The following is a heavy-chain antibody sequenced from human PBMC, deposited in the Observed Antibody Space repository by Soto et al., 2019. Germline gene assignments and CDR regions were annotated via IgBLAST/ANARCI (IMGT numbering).Heavy chain of an antibody. CDR2: ISHSGST. V-gene: IGHV4-30-2*01. D-gene: IGHD2-2*01. Sequence: PSETLSLTCAVSGGSISRGGYSWSWIRQPPGKGLEWIGYISHSGSTYYNPSLKSRVTISVDRSKNQFSLKLSSVTAADTAVYYGARVPDRWGQGTLVTVSS. J-gene: IGHJ5*02. CDR3: ARVPDR. CDR1: GGSISRGGYS.